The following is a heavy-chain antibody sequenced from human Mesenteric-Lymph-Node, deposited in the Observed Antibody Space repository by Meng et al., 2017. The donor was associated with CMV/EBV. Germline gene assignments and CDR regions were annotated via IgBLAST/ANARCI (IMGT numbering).Heavy chain of an antibody. CDR3: ARDKAGPCARDGPRVWFGELCYGMDV. J-gene: IGHJ6*02. Sequence: ASVTVSCKASGYTFPGYYMHWVRQAPGQGLEWMGWINPNSGGTNYAQKFQGRVTMTRDTSISTAYMELSRLRSDDTAVYYCARDKAGPCARDGPRVWFGELCYGMDVWGQGTTVTVSS. CDR1: GYTFPGYY. CDR2: INPNSGGT. D-gene: IGHD3-10*01. V-gene: IGHV1-2*02.